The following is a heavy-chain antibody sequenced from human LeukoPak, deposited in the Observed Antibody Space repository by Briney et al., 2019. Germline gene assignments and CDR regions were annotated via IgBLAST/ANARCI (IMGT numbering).Heavy chain of an antibody. CDR2: INGDGSST. CDR1: GFTFSRYW. D-gene: IGHD1-14*01. V-gene: IGHV3-74*01. Sequence: GGSLRLSCAASGFTFSRYWMHWVRQAPGEGLVWVSRINGDGSSTSYAAFVKGRFTISRDNAKNTLYLQMNSLRVEDTAVYYCIRDYGAVGTTNAFDIWGQGTMVTVSS. J-gene: IGHJ3*02. CDR3: IRDYGAVGTTNAFDI.